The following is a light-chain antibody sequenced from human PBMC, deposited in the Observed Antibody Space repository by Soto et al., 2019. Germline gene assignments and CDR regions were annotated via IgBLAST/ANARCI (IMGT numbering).Light chain of an antibody. CDR3: ATWHDNLTGVV. CDR2: ANN. V-gene: IGLV1-47*01. CDR1: GSNIGSHS. Sequence: QAVLTQSPSASGTPGQRVSISCSGSGSNIGSHSVHWYQQLPGAAPKLLIYANNQRPSGVPDRFSGSKSGTSASLDISGLRSEDEGDYYCATWHDNLTGVVFGGGTKLTVL. J-gene: IGLJ2*01.